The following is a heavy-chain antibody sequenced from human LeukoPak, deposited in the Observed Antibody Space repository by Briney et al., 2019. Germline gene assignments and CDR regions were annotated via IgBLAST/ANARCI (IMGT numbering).Heavy chain of an antibody. CDR3: ARVGNYGDYGDWFDP. D-gene: IGHD4-17*01. Sequence: GGSLRLSCAASGFTFSSYALTWVRQAPGKGLEWVSSVSASGSSTYYADSVKGRFTISRDNSKNTLYLQMNSLRAEDTAVYYCARVGNYGDYGDWFDPWGQGTLVTVSS. J-gene: IGHJ5*02. V-gene: IGHV3-23*01. CDR2: VSASGSST. CDR1: GFTFSSYA.